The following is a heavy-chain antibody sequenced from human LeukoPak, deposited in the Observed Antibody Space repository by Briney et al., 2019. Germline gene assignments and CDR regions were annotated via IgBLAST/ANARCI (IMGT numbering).Heavy chain of an antibody. CDR3: ARGTYYDFWSAAYRVLNWFDP. D-gene: IGHD3-3*01. CDR1: GGSISSYY. V-gene: IGHV4-4*07. Sequence: SETLSLTCTVSGGSISSYYWSWIRQPAGKGLEWIGRIYTSGSTNYNPSLKSRVTMSVDTSKNQFSLKLSSVTAADTAVYYCARGTYYDFWSAAYRVLNWFDPWGQGTLVTVSS. CDR2: IYTSGST. J-gene: IGHJ5*02.